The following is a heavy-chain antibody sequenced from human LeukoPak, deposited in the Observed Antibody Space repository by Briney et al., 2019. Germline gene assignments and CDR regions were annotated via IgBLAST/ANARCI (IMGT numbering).Heavy chain of an antibody. D-gene: IGHD1-26*01. J-gene: IGHJ4*02. V-gene: IGHV4-34*01. Sequence: SETLSLTCAVYGGSFSGYYWSWIRQPPGKGLEWIGEINHSGSTNYNPSLKSRVTISVDTSKNQFSLKLSSVTAADTAVYYCARTRVIVGATTSKKVPNFDYWGQGTLVTVSS. CDR3: ARTRVIVGATTSKKVPNFDY. CDR1: GGSFSGYY. CDR2: INHSGST.